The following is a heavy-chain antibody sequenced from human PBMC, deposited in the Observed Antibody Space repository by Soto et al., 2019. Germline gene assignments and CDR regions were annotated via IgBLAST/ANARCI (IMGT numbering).Heavy chain of an antibody. D-gene: IGHD2-2*01. V-gene: IGHV4-39*01. CDR3: ARHPGYCTSTSCYGYYTMDV. CDR2: INYSGST. J-gene: IGHJ6*02. Sequence: QLQLQESGPGLVKPSETLSLTCTVSGDSISSNNYYWGWIRQPPGKGLEWIGGINYSGSTDYNPSIKSRVTISVDPSKNQFSLMLSSVTAADTPVYYSARHPGYCTSTSCYGYYTMDVWGQATTVTVSS. CDR1: GDSISSNNYY.